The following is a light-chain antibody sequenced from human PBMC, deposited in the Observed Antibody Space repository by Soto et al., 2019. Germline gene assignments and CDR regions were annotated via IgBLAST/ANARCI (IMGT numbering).Light chain of an antibody. V-gene: IGKV1-17*01. CDR2: AAS. CDR3: LQHYSYPWT. Sequence: DIQLTQSPSTLSASLGDRVTITCRAGQSISTYLNWYQQKSGKAPKLLISAASSLESGVPLRFSGSGSGTEFTLTISSPQPEDFATYYCLQHYSYPWTFGQGTKVDIK. CDR1: QSISTY. J-gene: IGKJ1*01.